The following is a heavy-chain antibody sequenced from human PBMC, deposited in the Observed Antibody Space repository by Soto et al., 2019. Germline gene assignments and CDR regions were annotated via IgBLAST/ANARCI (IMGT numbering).Heavy chain of an antibody. D-gene: IGHD3-10*01. CDR1: GYFFAIYW. V-gene: IGHV5-51*01. Sequence: GESLNISCKGSGYFFAIYWIAWVRQMPGKGLEWMGIIYPDNSNTKYSRSFQGQVTISADKSSRTAYLKWSSRKTSDTAIYYSGSTYYNPSLKSRVTISVDTSKNQFSLKLSSVTAADTAVYYCARLYYYGSGSYMPTFRDYYYGMDVWGQGTTVTVSS. CDR3: GSTYYNPSLKSRVTISVDTSKNQFSLKLSSVTAADTAVYYCARLYYYGSGSYMPTFRDYYYGMDV. CDR2: IYPDNSNT. J-gene: IGHJ6*02.